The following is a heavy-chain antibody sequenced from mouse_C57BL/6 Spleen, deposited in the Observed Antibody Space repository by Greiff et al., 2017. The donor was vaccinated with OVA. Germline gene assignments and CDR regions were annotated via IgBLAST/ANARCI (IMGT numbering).Heavy chain of an antibody. J-gene: IGHJ1*03. V-gene: IGHV7-3*01. Sequence: DVMLVESGGGLVQPGGSLSLSCAASGFTFTDYYMSWVLQPPGKALEWLGFIRNKANGYTTEYSASVKGRFTISRDNSQSILYLQMNALRAEDSATYYCARLRYFDVWGTGTTVTVSS. CDR1: GFTFTDYY. CDR3: ARLRYFDV. CDR2: IRNKANGYTT.